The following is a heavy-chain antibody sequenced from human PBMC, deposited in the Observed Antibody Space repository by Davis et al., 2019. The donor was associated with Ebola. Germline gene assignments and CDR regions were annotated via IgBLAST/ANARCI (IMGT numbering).Heavy chain of an antibody. V-gene: IGHV3-66*01. CDR1: GFTVSSNY. CDR3: AREGRDCSSTSCLYYYGMDV. J-gene: IGHJ6*02. CDR2: IYSGGST. D-gene: IGHD2-2*01. Sequence: GESLKISCAASGFTVSSNYMSWVRQAPGKGLEWVSVIYSGGSTYYEDSVKGRFTISRDNSKNTLYLQMNSLRGEDTAVYYCAREGRDCSSTSCLYYYGMDVWGQGTTVTVSS.